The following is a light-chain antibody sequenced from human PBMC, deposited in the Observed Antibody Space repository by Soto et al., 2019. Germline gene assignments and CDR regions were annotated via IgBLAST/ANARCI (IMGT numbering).Light chain of an antibody. V-gene: IGLV2-8*01. CDR2: EVF. CDR3: SSYADSNSVI. CDR1: SGDIGDYNY. Sequence: HSALTQPPSASGSPGQSLTISCTGSSGDIGDYNYVSWYHQHPGKVPKLIIYEVFKRPSGVPDRFSGSKSGTTASLTVSGLQAEDEGDYYCSSYADSNSVIFGGGTKLTVL. J-gene: IGLJ2*01.